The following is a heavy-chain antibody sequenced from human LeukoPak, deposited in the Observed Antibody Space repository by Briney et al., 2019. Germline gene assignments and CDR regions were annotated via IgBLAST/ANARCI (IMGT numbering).Heavy chain of an antibody. V-gene: IGHV4-59*01. CDR2: IYYSGST. D-gene: IGHD3-10*01. Sequence: SETLSLTCTVSGGSISSYYWSWIRQPPGKGLEWIGYIYYSGSTNYNPSLKSRVTISVDTSKNQFSLKLGSVTAADTAVYYCARALVYYGSGSYYRFGDAFDIWGQGTMVTVSS. CDR3: ARALVYYGSGSYYRFGDAFDI. CDR1: GGSISSYY. J-gene: IGHJ3*02.